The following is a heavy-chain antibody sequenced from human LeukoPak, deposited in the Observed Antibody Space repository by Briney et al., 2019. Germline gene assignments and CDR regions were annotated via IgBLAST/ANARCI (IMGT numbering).Heavy chain of an antibody. CDR3: ARGFEGPSLDY. D-gene: IGHD3-10*01. J-gene: IGHJ4*02. CDR1: GFTFSSYA. V-gene: IGHV3-30-3*01. CDR2: ISYDGSNK. Sequence: PGGSLRLSCAASGFTFSSYAMHWVRQAPGNGLEWVAVISYDGSNKYYADSVKGRFTISRDNSKNTLYLQMNSLRAEDTAVYYCARGFEGPSLDYWGQGTLVTVSS.